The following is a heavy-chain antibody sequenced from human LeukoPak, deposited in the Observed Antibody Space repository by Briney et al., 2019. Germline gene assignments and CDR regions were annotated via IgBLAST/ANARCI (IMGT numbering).Heavy chain of an antibody. D-gene: IGHD4-17*01. CDR3: ARDVVPERPLTTVTKTDAFDI. V-gene: IGHV3-21*01. CDR2: ISSSSSYI. J-gene: IGHJ3*02. Sequence: PGGSLRLSCAASGFTFSSYSMNWVRQAPGKGLEWVSSISSSSSYIYYADSVKGRFTISRDNAKNSLYLQMNSLRAEDTAVYYCARDVVPERPLTTVTKTDAFDIWGQGTMVTVSS. CDR1: GFTFSSYS.